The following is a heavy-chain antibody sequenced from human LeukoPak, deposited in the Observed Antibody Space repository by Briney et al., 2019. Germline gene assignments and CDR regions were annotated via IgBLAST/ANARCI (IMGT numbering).Heavy chain of an antibody. CDR3: ARVSRPYSSSWYVGFDY. Sequence: GGSLRLSCAASGFTFSSYWMHWVRQAPGKGLVWVSRINSDGSSTSYADSVKGRFTISRDNAKNTLYLQMNSLRAEDTAVYYCARVSRPYSSSWYVGFDYWGQGTLVTVSS. CDR1: GFTFSSYW. J-gene: IGHJ4*02. V-gene: IGHV3-74*01. CDR2: INSDGSST. D-gene: IGHD6-13*01.